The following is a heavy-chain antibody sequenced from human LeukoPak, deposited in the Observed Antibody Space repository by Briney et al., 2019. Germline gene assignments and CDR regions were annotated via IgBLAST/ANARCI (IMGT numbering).Heavy chain of an antibody. CDR2: INHSGST. CDR1: GGSISSYY. V-gene: IGHV4-34*01. J-gene: IGHJ4*02. CDR3: ARMQPLYYFDY. D-gene: IGHD2/OR15-2a*01. Sequence: SETLPLTCTVSGGSISSYYWSWIRQPPGKGLEWIGEINHSGSTNYNPSLKSRVTISVDTSKNQFSLKLSSVTAADTAVYYCARMQPLYYFDYWGQGTLVTVSS.